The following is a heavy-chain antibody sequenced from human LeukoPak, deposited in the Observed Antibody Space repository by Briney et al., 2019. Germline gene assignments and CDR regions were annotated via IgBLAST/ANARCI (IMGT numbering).Heavy chain of an antibody. V-gene: IGHV4-39*07. D-gene: IGHD3-22*01. Sequence: SETLSLTCTVSGGSISSSSYYWGWIRQPPGKGLEWIGSIYYSGSTYYNPSLKSRVTISVDTSKNQFSLKLSSVTAADTAVYYCARGHYYDSSGYPNWFDPWGQGTLVTVSS. CDR1: GGSISSSSYY. J-gene: IGHJ5*02. CDR3: ARGHYYDSSGYPNWFDP. CDR2: IYYSGST.